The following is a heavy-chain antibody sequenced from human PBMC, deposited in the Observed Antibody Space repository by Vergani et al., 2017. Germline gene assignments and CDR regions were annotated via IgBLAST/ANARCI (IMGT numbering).Heavy chain of an antibody. CDR2: IYLDDDK. D-gene: IGHD3-3*01. J-gene: IGHJ4*02. V-gene: IGHV2-5*02. Sequence: QITLKESGPTLVKPTQTLTLTCTFSGCSLSTSGVGVGWIRQPPGKALEWLALIYLDDDKRYSPSLKSRLTITKDTSKNQVVLTMTNMDPVDTATYYCARRGPGGLWSGYYTPYYFDFWGQGTLVTVSS. CDR3: ARRGPGGLWSGYYTPYYFDF. CDR1: GCSLSTSGVG.